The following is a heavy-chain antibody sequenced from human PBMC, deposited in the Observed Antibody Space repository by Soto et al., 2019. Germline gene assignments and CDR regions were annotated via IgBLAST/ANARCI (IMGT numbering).Heavy chain of an antibody. Sequence: GGCLRLSCVGAGFTFKNYGMHWVRQAPGKGLEWMAGVSYDGTKTMYTDSVKGRISISRDNARNTLFLQMDSLTAEDTALYYCARELRSYSGAYSVHWGQGTPVTVSS. CDR3: ARELRSYSGAYSVH. D-gene: IGHD6-19*01. J-gene: IGHJ4*02. V-gene: IGHV3-33*05. CDR1: GFTFKNYG. CDR2: VSYDGTKT.